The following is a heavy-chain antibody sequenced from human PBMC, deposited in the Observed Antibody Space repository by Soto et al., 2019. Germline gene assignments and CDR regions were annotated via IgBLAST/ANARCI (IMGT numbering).Heavy chain of an antibody. Sequence: GGSLRLSCAASGFTFSSYSMNWVRQAPGKGLEWVSSISSSSSYIYYADSVKGRFTISRDNAKNSLYLQMNSLRAEDTAVYYCARNVDTVNGWSDWFEPWGQGTLVTVSS. D-gene: IGHD5-18*01. CDR2: ISSSSSYI. V-gene: IGHV3-21*01. CDR1: GFTFSSYS. J-gene: IGHJ5*02. CDR3: ARNVDTVNGWSDWFEP.